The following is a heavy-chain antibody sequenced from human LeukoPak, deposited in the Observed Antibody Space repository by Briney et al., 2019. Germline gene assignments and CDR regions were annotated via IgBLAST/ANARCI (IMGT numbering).Heavy chain of an antibody. CDR3: ARIVVVPAANLGGYYYYMDV. D-gene: IGHD2-2*01. J-gene: IGHJ6*03. CDR1: GFTFSSYG. Sequence: GRSLSLSCAASGFTFSSYGMHWVRQAPGKGLEWVAVIWYDGSNKYYADSVKGRFTISRDNSKNTLYLQMNSLRAEDTAVYYCARIVVVPAANLGGYYYYMDVWGKGTTVTVSS. CDR2: IWYDGSNK. V-gene: IGHV3-33*01.